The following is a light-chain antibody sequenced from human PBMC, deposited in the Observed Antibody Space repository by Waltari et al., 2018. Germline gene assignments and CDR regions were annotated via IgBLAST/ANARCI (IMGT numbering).Light chain of an antibody. CDR3: SSYSSVTNVV. V-gene: IGLV2-14*01. Sequence: QSALTQPASVSGSPGQSITISCTGTSSDVGGHTYVSWYQPDPGEAHKLIIYDVSSRPSGVSPRFAAARAGNTASLTISGLRTEDEADYYCSSYSSVTNVVFGGGTKLTVL. CDR1: SSDVGGHTY. CDR2: DVS. J-gene: IGLJ2*01.